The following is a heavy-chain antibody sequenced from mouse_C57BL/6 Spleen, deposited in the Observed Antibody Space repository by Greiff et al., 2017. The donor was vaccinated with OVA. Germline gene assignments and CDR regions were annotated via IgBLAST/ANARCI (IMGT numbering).Heavy chain of an antibody. CDR2: IDPSDSYT. Sequence: VQLQQSGAELVKPGASVKLSCKASGYTFTSYWMQWVKQRPGQGLEWIGEIDPSDSYTNYNQKFKGKATLTVDPSSSTAYMQLSSLASEVSAVDTCANYYGRQYAMDYWGQGTSVTASA. CDR3: ANYYGRQYAMDY. D-gene: IGHD1-1*01. V-gene: IGHV1-50*01. J-gene: IGHJ4*01. CDR1: GYTFTSYW.